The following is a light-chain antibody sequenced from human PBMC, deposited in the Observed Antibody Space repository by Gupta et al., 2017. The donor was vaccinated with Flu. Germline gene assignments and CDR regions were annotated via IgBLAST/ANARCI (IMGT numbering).Light chain of an antibody. CDR3: CSYAGSSTVV. Sequence: QSALTQPASVSGSPGQSIAISCAGTSNDIGRDVPNYNLVSWYQQHPGKAPKLIIYEANKRPSGVSNRFSGSKSGNTASLTISGLQAEDEADYYCCSYAGSSTVVFGGGTKLTVL. J-gene: IGLJ2*01. CDR2: EAN. V-gene: IGLV2-23*01. CDR1: SNDIGRDVPNYNL.